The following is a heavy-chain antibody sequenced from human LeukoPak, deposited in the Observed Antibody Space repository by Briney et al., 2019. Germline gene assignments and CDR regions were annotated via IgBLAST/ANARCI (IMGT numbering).Heavy chain of an antibody. CDR3: AKDPKTTVTTGGLFDY. CDR1: GFTFSSYA. D-gene: IGHD4-17*01. V-gene: IGHV3-23*01. J-gene: IGHJ4*02. Sequence: PGGSLRLSCAASGFTFSSYAMSWVRQAPGKGLEWVSGISGSSGSTYYADSVKGRFTISRDNSKNTLYLQMNSLRAEDTAVYYCAKDPKTTVTTGGLFDYWGQGTLATVSS. CDR2: ISGSSGST.